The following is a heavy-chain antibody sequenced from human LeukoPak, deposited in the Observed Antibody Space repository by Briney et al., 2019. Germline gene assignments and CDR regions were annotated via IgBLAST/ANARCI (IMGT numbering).Heavy chain of an antibody. Sequence: GASVKVSCKASGGTFSSYAISWVRQAPGQGLEWMGRIIPILGIANYAQKFQGRVTITADKSTSTAYMELSSLRSEDTAVYYCARDTYQSHYYDSSGYLPGGLVYYGMDVWGQGTTVTVSS. CDR2: IIPILGIA. CDR1: GGTFSSYA. CDR3: ARDTYQSHYYDSSGYLPGGLVYYGMDV. V-gene: IGHV1-69*04. J-gene: IGHJ6*02. D-gene: IGHD3-22*01.